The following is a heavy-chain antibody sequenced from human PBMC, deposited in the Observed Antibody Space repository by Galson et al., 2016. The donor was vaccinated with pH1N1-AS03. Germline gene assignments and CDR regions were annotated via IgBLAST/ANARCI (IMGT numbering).Heavy chain of an antibody. CDR2: ISYSGDTE. D-gene: IGHD6-19*01. V-gene: IGHV3-48*03. Sequence: SLRLSCAASGFPFSGYEMNWVRQAPGKGLEWISYISYSGDTENYADSVKGRFSISRDNAKNSLYLQMSALRPEDTAVYYCARRSAAVSGTGCVDVWGQGTTVTVSS. J-gene: IGHJ6*02. CDR3: ARRSAAVSGTGCVDV. CDR1: GFPFSGYE.